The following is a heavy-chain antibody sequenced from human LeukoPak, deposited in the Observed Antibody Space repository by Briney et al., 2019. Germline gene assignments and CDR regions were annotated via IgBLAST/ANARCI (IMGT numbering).Heavy chain of an antibody. CDR3: AREKTASGGDCYDS. J-gene: IGHJ4*02. CDR2: ISSSGTPI. CDR1: GFTFSRYE. D-gene: IGHD2-15*01. Sequence: GGSLRLSCAASGFTFSRYEMNWVRGAPGKGVEWGSYISSSGTPIHYADSVKGRFTISRDNAKNSLFLQMNSLRAEDTAVSYCAREKTASGGDCYDSWGQGTLVTVSS. V-gene: IGHV3-48*03.